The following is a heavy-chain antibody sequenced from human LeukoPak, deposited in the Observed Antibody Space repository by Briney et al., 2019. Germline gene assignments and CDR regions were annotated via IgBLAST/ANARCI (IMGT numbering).Heavy chain of an antibody. CDR3: ARRTPHDFDYYYDSSGYYLYYFDY. CDR1: GFTFSSYA. CDR2: ISGSGGST. Sequence: GGSLRLSCAASGFTFSSYAMSWVRQAPGKGLEWVSAISGSGGSTYYADSVKGRFTISRDNSKNTLYLQMNSLRAEDTAVYYCARRTPHDFDYYYDSSGYYLYYFDYWGQGTLVTVSS. J-gene: IGHJ4*02. D-gene: IGHD3-22*01. V-gene: IGHV3-23*01.